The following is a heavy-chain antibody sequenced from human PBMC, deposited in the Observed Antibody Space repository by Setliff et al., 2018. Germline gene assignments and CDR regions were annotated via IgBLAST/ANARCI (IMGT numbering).Heavy chain of an antibody. Sequence: ASVKVSCKASGYTFPHSGITWVRQAPGQGLEWMGWISVYTGNTNYAPKLQGRVTMATDASTSTAYMELRGLTSDDTAVYYCSRLVRYCSKTTCQTASGAELWGQGTLVTVSS. CDR3: SRLVRYCSKTTCQTASGAEL. D-gene: IGHD2-8*01. J-gene: IGHJ4*02. V-gene: IGHV1-18*01. CDR1: GYTFPHSG. CDR2: ISVYTGNT.